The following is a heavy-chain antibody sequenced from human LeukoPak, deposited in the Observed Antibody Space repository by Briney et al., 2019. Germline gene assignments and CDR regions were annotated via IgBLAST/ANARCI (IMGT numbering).Heavy chain of an antibody. J-gene: IGHJ4*02. CDR1: GGTFSSYA. CDR3: ARARSSTSCYDY. Sequence: ASVKVSCKASGGTFSSYAISWVRQAPGQGLEWMGGIIPIFGTANYAQKFQGRVTTTADESTSAAYMELSSLRSEDTAVYYCARARSSTSCYDYWGRGTLVTVSS. D-gene: IGHD2-2*01. V-gene: IGHV1-69*13. CDR2: IIPIFGTA.